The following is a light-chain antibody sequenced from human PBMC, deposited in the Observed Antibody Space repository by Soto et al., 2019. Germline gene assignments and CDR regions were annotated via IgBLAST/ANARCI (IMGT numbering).Light chain of an antibody. CDR1: QSALYSSNNKNY. CDR2: WAS. Sequence: DIVMTQSPDSLAVSLGERATINCKSSQSALYSSNNKNYLAWHQQKPGQPPKLLIYWASTRQSGVPDRFSGSGSGTDFTLTISSLQAEDVAVYYCQQHYSTPLTFGGGTKVDI. V-gene: IGKV4-1*01. CDR3: QQHYSTPLT. J-gene: IGKJ4*01.